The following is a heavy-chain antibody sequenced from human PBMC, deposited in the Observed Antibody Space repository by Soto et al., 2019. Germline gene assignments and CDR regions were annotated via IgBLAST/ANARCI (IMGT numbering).Heavy chain of an antibody. CDR1: GGSISSSSYY. D-gene: IGHD4-17*01. CDR2: IYYSGST. J-gene: IGHJ4*02. Sequence: SETLSLTCTVSGGSISSSSYYWGWIRQPPGKGLEWIGSIYYSGSTYYNPSLKSRVTISVDTSKNQFSLKLSSVTAADTAVYYCARHRALMTTVVTDYWGQGTLVTVSS. CDR3: ARHRALMTTVVTDY. V-gene: IGHV4-39*01.